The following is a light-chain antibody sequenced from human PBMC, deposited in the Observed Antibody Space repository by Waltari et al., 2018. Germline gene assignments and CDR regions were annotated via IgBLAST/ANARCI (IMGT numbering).Light chain of an antibody. V-gene: IGKV1-27*01. CDR2: LAS. J-gene: IGKJ5*01. Sequence: DFQMTQSPSSLSASVGDTVTITCRASQDISDDYLAWYQQKPGKSPELLIYLASTLQFGVPSRFRGSGSGKDFTLTITSLQPEDVATYYCQRYNSAPWTFG. CDR1: QDISDDY. CDR3: QRYNSAPWT.